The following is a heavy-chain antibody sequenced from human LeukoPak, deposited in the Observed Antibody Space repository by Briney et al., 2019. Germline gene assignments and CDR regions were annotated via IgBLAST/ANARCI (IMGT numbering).Heavy chain of an antibody. CDR3: AREPGVTNWLYP. Sequence: ASLKVSCKDSGSTETAQDTHWMRRAPGQGLEWMGWISPNSGATKYAQKFQGRVSMTRDRSISTAYLELSSLVSDDTAVYYCAREPGVTNWLYPWGQGALVTGSS. D-gene: IGHD2-21*02. CDR2: ISPNSGAT. CDR1: GSTETAQD. J-gene: IGHJ5*02. V-gene: IGHV1-2*02.